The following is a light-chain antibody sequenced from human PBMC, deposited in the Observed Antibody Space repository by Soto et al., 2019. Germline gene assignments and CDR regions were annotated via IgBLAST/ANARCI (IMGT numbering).Light chain of an antibody. Sequence: EIVLTQSPATLSLSPGDRATLSCGASQSVSSRYFAWYQQKPGLAPRLLIYDASTRATGMPNMLSGSGSGTDFTLTIGRLAPEDCALYYCQQYGNLPPSSFCQGTKQEIK. CDR3: QQYGNLPPSS. J-gene: IGKJ2*01. CDR1: QSVSSRY. V-gene: IGKV3D-20*01. CDR2: DAS.